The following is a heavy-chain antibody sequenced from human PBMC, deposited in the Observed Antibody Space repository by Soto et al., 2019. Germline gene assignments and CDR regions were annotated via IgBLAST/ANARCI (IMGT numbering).Heavy chain of an antibody. V-gene: IGHV3-21*01. Sequence: EVQLVESGGGLVKPGGSLRLSCAASGFTFSSYSMNWVRQAPGKGLAWVSSISSSSSYIYYADSVKGRFTSSRDNAKNSLYLQMNSLRAEDTAVYYCARDGTAGITIFGVVIHKGPDYWGQGTLVTVSS. J-gene: IGHJ4*02. D-gene: IGHD3-3*01. CDR1: GFTFSSYS. CDR3: ARDGTAGITIFGVVIHKGPDY. CDR2: ISSSSSYI.